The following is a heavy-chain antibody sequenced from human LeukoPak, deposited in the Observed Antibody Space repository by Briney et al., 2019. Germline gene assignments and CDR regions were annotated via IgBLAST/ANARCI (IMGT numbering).Heavy chain of an antibody. CDR3: ARLIAVTGDTYWYFDL. J-gene: IGHJ2*01. CDR2: IYYIGST. V-gene: IGHV4-59*08. CDR1: GGSISSYY. D-gene: IGHD6-19*01. Sequence: PSETLSLTCTVSGGSISSYYWSWIRQPPGKGLECIGYIYYIGSTNYNPSLESRLTMSVDTSKNQFSLNLNSVTAADTAVYYCARLIAVTGDTYWYFDLWGRGTLVTVSS.